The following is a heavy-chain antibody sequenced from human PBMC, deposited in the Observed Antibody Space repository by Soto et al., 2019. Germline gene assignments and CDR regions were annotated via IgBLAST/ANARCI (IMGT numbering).Heavy chain of an antibody. Sequence: EVQLLESGGGLVQPGGSLTLSCAASGFTFSDYTMSWVRQAPGKVLECVSVILSDHNTYYADSVRGRFTISRDNSKNTLYLEMNSLRAEDTAVYYCARRTSGYFGYWGQGTVVTVS. CDR1: GFTFSDYT. J-gene: IGHJ4*02. V-gene: IGHV3-23*03. CDR3: ARRTSGYFGY. D-gene: IGHD6-19*01. CDR2: ILSDHNT.